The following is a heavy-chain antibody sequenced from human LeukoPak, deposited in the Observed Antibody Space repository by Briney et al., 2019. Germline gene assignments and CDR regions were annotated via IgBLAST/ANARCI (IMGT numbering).Heavy chain of an antibody. D-gene: IGHD3-22*01. CDR3: AHLDYYDSSGYYSNLHNWFDP. J-gene: IGHJ5*02. CDR2: IYWNDDK. CDR1: GFSLSTSGVG. V-gene: IGHV2-5*01. Sequence: SGPTLVKPTQILTLTCTFSGFSLSTSGVGVGWIRQPPGKALEWLALIYWNDDKRYSPSLKSRLTITKDTSKNQVVLTMTNMDPVDTATYYCAHLDYYDSSGYYSNLHNWFDPWGQGTLVTVSS.